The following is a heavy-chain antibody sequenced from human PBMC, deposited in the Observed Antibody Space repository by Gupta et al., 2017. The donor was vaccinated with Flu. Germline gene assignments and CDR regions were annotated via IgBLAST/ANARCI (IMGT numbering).Heavy chain of an antibody. V-gene: IGHV3-30*04. CDR3: ARGRGRVLGQTHLLSYFDY. Sequence: HWVRQAPGKGLEWVAVMSYDASFDYYAGSVKGRFTISRDNSKNTLYLQMNSLRVDDTAVYYCARGRGRVLGQTHLLSYFDYGGQGALVTVS. J-gene: IGHJ4*02. D-gene: IGHD1-26*01. CDR2: MSYDASFD.